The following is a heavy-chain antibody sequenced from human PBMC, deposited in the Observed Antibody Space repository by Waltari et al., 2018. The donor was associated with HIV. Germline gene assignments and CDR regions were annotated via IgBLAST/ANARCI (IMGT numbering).Heavy chain of an antibody. V-gene: IGHV3-21*01. CDR2: ISSNSNFR. CDR1: GFTFSNYS. J-gene: IGHJ6*02. D-gene: IGHD3-10*01. Sequence: EVQLVESGGGLVKPGGSLRLSCVVSGFTFSNYSMTWVRQAPGGGLEWVSSISSNSNFRYYADSVKGRFTISRDNAKNSLYLQMNSLRAEDTAVYYCASGFWGQGTTVTVSS. CDR3: ASGF.